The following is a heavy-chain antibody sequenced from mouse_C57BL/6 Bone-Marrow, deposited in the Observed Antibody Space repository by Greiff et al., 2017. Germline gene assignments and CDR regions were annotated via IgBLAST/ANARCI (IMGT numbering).Heavy chain of an antibody. CDR2: IYPGGGYT. CDR1: GYTFTNYW. V-gene: IGHV1-63*01. CDR3: AREDYYGSSGRYWYFDV. D-gene: IGHD1-1*01. Sequence: VQLQQSGAELVRPGTSVKMSCKASGYTFTNYWIGWAKQRPGHGLEWIGDIYPGGGYTNYNEKFKGKATLTADKSSSTAYMQFSSLTSEDSAIYYCAREDYYGSSGRYWYFDVWGTGTTVTVSS. J-gene: IGHJ1*03.